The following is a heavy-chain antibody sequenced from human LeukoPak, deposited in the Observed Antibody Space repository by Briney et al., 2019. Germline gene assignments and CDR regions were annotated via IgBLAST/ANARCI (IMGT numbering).Heavy chain of an antibody. CDR1: GFTFSYYN. Sequence: GSLRLSCAASGFTFSYYNMNWVRQAPGKGLEWVSSISSSSSFISYADSVKGRFTVSRDNAKNSLYLRMNSLRAEDTAVCYCARDHYYYDSSGYYYYFDYWGQGTLVTVSS. V-gene: IGHV3-21*01. CDR2: ISSSSSFI. CDR3: ARDHYYYDSSGYYYYFDY. J-gene: IGHJ4*02. D-gene: IGHD3-22*01.